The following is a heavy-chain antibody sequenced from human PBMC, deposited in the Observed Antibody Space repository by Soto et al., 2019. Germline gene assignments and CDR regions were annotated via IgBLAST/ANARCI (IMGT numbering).Heavy chain of an antibody. D-gene: IGHD5-12*01. CDR3: ARAVDIVGYMDV. CDR2: IGTAGDT. V-gene: IGHV3-13*01. CDR1: GFTFSSYD. Sequence: GGSLRLSCAASGFTFSSYDMHWVRQATGKGLEWVSAIGTAGDTYYPGSVEGRFTISRENAKNSLYLQMNSLRAGDTAVYYCARAVDIVGYMDVWGKGTTVTVSS. J-gene: IGHJ6*03.